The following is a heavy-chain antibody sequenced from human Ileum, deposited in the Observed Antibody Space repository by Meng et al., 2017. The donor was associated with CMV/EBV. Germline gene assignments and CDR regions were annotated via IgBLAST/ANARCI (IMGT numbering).Heavy chain of an antibody. CDR1: GFAFDDYT. V-gene: IGHV3-43*01. J-gene: IGHJ3*01. Sequence: GESLKTPCVTPGFAFDDYTMHWVRQVSGKGLGWVSFISWDGGTTDYADSVKGRFTISKDNSKNSLYLQMSSLRSEDTALYYCAKDMSQLGIRHAFDVWGQGTKVTVSS. CDR3: AKDMSQLGIRHAFDV. CDR2: ISWDGGTT. D-gene: IGHD7-27*01.